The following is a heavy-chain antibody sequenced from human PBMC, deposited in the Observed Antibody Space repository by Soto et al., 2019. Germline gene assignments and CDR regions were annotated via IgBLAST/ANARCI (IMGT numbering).Heavy chain of an antibody. Sequence: PGGSLRLSCAASGFTFSSYSMNWVRQAPGKGLEWVSYISSSSSTIYYADSVKGRFTISRDNAKNSLYLQMNSLRAEDTAVYYCARDGYCSGGSCYSDDAFDIWGQGTMVTVSS. D-gene: IGHD2-15*01. CDR1: GFTFSSYS. CDR2: ISSSSSTI. CDR3: ARDGYCSGGSCYSDDAFDI. V-gene: IGHV3-48*01. J-gene: IGHJ3*02.